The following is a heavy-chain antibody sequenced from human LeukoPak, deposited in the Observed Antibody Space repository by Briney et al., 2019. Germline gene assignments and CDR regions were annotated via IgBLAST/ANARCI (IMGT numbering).Heavy chain of an antibody. J-gene: IGHJ4*02. CDR2: IYHSGST. D-gene: IGHD2/OR15-2a*01. CDR1: GYSISSGYY. V-gene: IGHV4-38-2*01. Sequence: SETLSLTCAVSGYSISSGYYWGWVRQPPGKGLEWIGSIYHSGSTYYSPSLKSRVTVSVDTSKNQFSRKRSSVTAADTAVYYCARRDREYNYFDYWDQGTLVTVSS. CDR3: ARRDREYNYFDY.